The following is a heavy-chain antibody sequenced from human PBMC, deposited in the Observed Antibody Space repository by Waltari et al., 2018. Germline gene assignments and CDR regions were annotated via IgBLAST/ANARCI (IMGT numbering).Heavy chain of an antibody. CDR2: VIHSGTT. J-gene: IGHJ3*01. CDR1: GGSFSAYS. D-gene: IGHD6-19*01. V-gene: IGHV4-34*02. CDR3: ARARRVAVARGAFDV. Sequence: QVQLQQWGAGLLKPSETLSLSCGVNGGSFSAYSWNWIRQPPGKGLEWIGEVIHSGTTNYTPSLKSRLTISVDTSKNHFSLKLASVTAADTAVYFCARARRVAVARGAFDVWGQGTPVSVSS.